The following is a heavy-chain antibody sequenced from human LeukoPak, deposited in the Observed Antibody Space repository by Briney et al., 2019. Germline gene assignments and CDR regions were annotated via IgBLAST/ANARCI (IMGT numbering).Heavy chain of an antibody. D-gene: IGHD5-24*01. Sequence: SETLSLTCTVSGGSISSYYWSWLRQPPGKGLEWIGYIYYSGSTNYNPSLKSRVTISVDTSKNQFSLKLSSVTAADTAVYYCARSVEMATIAIDPWGQGTLVTVSS. CDR3: ARSVEMATIAIDP. CDR2: IYYSGST. J-gene: IGHJ5*02. V-gene: IGHV4-59*01. CDR1: GGSISSYY.